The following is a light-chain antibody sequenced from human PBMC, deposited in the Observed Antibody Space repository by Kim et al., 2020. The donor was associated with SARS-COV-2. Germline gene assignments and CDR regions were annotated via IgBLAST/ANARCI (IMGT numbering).Light chain of an antibody. CDR3: QQSHNTPYT. CDR2: AAS. V-gene: IGKV1-39*01. Sequence: DIQMTQSPSSLPGSIGDRVTITCWASQPISTFLNWYQQKPGKAPKLLISAASTLANGVPSRFTGGGSGTDFTLTISSLQPEDFATYYCQQSHNTPYTFGQGTKLEI. J-gene: IGKJ2*01. CDR1: QPISTF.